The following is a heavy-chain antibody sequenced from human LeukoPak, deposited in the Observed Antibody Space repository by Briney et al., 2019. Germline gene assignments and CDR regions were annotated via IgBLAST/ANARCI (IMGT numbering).Heavy chain of an antibody. CDR3: ARAKDHYYGMDV. J-gene: IGHJ6*02. CDR2: IRSSSYTI. CDR1: GFTFSSYS. V-gene: IGHV3-48*01. Sequence: GGSLRLSCAASGFTFSSYSMNWVRKAPGKGLEWVSYIRSSSYTIYYADSVKGRFTISRDNAKNSLYLQMNSLRAEDTAVYYCARAKDHYYGMDVWGQGTTVIVSS.